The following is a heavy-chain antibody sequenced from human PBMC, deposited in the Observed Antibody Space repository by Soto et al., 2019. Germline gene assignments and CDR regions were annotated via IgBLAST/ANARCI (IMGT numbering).Heavy chain of an antibody. CDR1: GGSISSYY. J-gene: IGHJ5*02. D-gene: IGHD3-10*01. Sequence: PSETLSLTCTVSGGSISSYYWSWIRQTPGKGPEWIGYIYYSGGTNYNPSLKSRVTISVDTSKNQFSLKLSSVTAADTAVYYCARILGDISTYNYESWFDPWGQGTLVTVSS. V-gene: IGHV4-59*01. CDR3: ARILGDISTYNYESWFDP. CDR2: IYYSGGT.